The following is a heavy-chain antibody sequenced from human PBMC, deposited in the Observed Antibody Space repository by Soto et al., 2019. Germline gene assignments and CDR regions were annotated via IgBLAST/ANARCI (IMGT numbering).Heavy chain of an antibody. CDR3: ASSRRVNPYSSGPHDAFDI. D-gene: IGHD6-19*01. CDR2: IKQDGSEK. CDR1: GFTFSSYW. V-gene: IGHV3-7*01. J-gene: IGHJ3*02. Sequence: HPGGSLRLSCAASGFTFSSYWMSWVRQAPGKGLEWVANIKQDGSEKYYVDSVKGRFTISRDNAKNSLYLQMNSLRAEDTAVYYCASSRRVNPYSSGPHDAFDIWGQGTMVTVSS.